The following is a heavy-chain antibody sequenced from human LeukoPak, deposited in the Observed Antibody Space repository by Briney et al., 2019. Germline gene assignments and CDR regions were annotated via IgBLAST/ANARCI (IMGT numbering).Heavy chain of an antibody. Sequence: PGGSLRLSCAASGFIFSNYGMSWVRQAPGKGLEWVSAIRGNAGTTYYADSVQGRFTIFRDNSKNMLYLQMNSLRVEDTAVYYCARGRSVWSELDYWGQGTLVTVSS. J-gene: IGHJ4*02. CDR2: IRGNAGTT. V-gene: IGHV3-23*01. D-gene: IGHD6-19*01. CDR3: ARGRSVWSELDY. CDR1: GFIFSNYG.